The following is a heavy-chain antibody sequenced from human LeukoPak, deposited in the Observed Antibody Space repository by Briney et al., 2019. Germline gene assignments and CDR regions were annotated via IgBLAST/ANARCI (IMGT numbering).Heavy chain of an antibody. Sequence: GGSLRLSCVASGFTFSDAGMSWVRQAPGKGLEWVGRIKSKIDGGTKDYPAPVKVRFTISTDESRNTLYLQMNSLKPEDTAVYYCTTRRQDGWWGQGTLVTVSS. CDR1: GFTFSDAG. CDR2: IKSKIDGGTK. J-gene: IGHJ4*02. V-gene: IGHV3-15*01. D-gene: IGHD2-15*01. CDR3: TTRRQDGW.